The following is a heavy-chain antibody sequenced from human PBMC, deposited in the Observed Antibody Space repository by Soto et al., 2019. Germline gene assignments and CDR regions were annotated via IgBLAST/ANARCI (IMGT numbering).Heavy chain of an antibody. CDR2: IYHSGST. CDR3: ARGQVVAAPH. Sequence: PSETLSLTCAVSGGSISSGGYSWSWIRQPPGKGLEWIGYIYHSGSTYYNPSLKSRVTISVDRSKNQFSLELSSVTAADTAVYYCARGQVVAAPHWGQGTLVTVSS. V-gene: IGHV4-30-2*01. J-gene: IGHJ4*02. CDR1: GGSISSGGYS. D-gene: IGHD2-15*01.